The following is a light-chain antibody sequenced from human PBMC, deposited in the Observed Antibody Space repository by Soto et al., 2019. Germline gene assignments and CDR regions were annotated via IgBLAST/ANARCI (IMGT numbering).Light chain of an antibody. CDR1: QSISSW. CDR2: DVS. CDR3: QQCNSFWT. V-gene: IGKV1-5*01. J-gene: IGKJ1*01. Sequence: DIQMTQSPSALSASVGDRVTITCRASQSISSWLAWYQQKPGKAPKLLIYDVSNLESGVPSRFSGSGSGTEFTLTISILQSDDSATYYCQQCNSFWTFGQGTKVEIK.